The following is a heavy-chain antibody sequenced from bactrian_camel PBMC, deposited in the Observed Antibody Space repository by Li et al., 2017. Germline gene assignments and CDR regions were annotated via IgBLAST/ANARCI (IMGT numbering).Heavy chain of an antibody. CDR1: GFDGPT. CDR3: AADLLLMRPLEASEYQY. J-gene: IGHJ4*01. CDR2: IASEGPV. D-gene: IGHD8*01. Sequence: HVQLVESGGGSVQAGGSLRLSCTASGFDGPTMAWYRQAPGNGCELVSTIASEGPVYTADSVKGRFTISHDNAENILYLQMNSLQSEDTATYYCAADLLLMRPLEASEYQYWGQGTQVTVS. V-gene: IGHV3S55*01.